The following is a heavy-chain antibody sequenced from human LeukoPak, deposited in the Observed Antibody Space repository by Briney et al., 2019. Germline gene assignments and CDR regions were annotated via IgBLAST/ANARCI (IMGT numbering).Heavy chain of an antibody. J-gene: IGHJ4*02. CDR1: GYTFTSYG. CDR3: ARVKYSGGWYRDY. D-gene: IGHD6-19*01. V-gene: IGHV1-18*01. Sequence: ASVKVSCKASGYTFTSYGISWVRQAPGLGLEWMGWISAYNGNTNYAQKHQGRVTMTTDTSTSTDYMELRRLRSDDTAVYYCARVKYSGGWYRDYWGQGTLVTVSS. CDR2: ISAYNGNT.